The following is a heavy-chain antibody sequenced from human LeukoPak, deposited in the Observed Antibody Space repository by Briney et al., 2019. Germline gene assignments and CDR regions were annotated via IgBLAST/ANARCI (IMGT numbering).Heavy chain of an antibody. J-gene: IGHJ5*02. CDR1: GYTFTGYY. V-gene: IGHV1-2*02. D-gene: IGHD3-3*01. CDR2: INPNTGGT. Sequence: ASVKVSCKASGYTFTGYYMHWVRQAPGQGLEWMVWINPNTGGTNYAQDFQGRVTMTTDTSITTAYMELSRLRSDDTAVYYCVRHRFAVVDPPLDPWGQGTPVAVSS. CDR3: VRHRFAVVDPPLDP.